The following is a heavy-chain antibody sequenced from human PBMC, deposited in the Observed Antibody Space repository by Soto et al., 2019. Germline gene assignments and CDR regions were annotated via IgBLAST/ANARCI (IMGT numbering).Heavy chain of an antibody. CDR3: ARGWGTTVTTFQSYYFDY. J-gene: IGHJ4*02. Sequence: QVQLQQWGAGLLKPSETLSLTCAVYGGSFSGYYWSWIRQPPGKGLEWIGEINHSGSTNYNPSLKSRVTISVDTSKNQFSLKLSSVTAADRAVYYCARGWGTTVTTFQSYYFDYWGQGTLVTVSS. D-gene: IGHD4-17*01. CDR1: GGSFSGYY. CDR2: INHSGST. V-gene: IGHV4-34*01.